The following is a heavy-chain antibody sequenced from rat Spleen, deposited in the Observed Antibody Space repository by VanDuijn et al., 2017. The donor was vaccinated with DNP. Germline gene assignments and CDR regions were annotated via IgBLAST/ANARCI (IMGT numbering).Heavy chain of an antibody. D-gene: IGHD1-6*01. CDR2: ISHDGSRT. V-gene: IGHV5-20*01. J-gene: IGHJ2*01. Sequence: EVQLVESGGGLVQPGRSLKLTCVASGFTFSDYYMAWVRQAPTKGLEWVATISHDGSRTYYRDSVKGRFTISRDNAKSTLYLQMDSLRSEDTATYYCATDVYAYWYFDFWGQGVTVTVSS. CDR1: GFTFSDYY. CDR3: ATDVYAYWYFDF.